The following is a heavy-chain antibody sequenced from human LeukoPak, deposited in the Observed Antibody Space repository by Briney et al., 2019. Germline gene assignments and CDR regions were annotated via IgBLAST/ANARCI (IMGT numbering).Heavy chain of an antibody. Sequence: GGSLRLSCAASGFTFSSYEMNWVRQAPGKGLEWVPYISSSGSTIYYADSVKGRFTISRDNAKNSLYLQMNSLRAEDTAVYYCARDPPPIYCSGGSCYEGPFWYFDLWGRGTLVTVSS. J-gene: IGHJ2*01. D-gene: IGHD2-15*01. V-gene: IGHV3-48*03. CDR1: GFTFSSYE. CDR2: ISSSGSTI. CDR3: ARDPPPIYCSGGSCYEGPFWYFDL.